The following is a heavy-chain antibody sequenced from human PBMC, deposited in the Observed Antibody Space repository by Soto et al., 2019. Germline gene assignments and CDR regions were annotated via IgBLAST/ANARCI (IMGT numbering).Heavy chain of an antibody. Sequence: SETLSLTCTVSGGSISSYYWSWIRQPPGKGLEWIGYIYYSGSTNYNPSLKSRVTISVDTSKNQFSLKLSSVTAADTAVYYCAREVSYGDYGYWGQGTLVTVS. J-gene: IGHJ4*02. D-gene: IGHD4-17*01. CDR3: AREVSYGDYGY. CDR2: IYYSGST. V-gene: IGHV4-59*01. CDR1: GGSISSYY.